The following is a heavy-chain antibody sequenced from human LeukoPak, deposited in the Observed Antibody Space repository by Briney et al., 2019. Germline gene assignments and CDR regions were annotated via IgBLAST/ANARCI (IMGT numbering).Heavy chain of an antibody. CDR3: ARDGSSYGSGSYGDV. CDR1: GFTVSSSD. V-gene: IGHV3-66*02. J-gene: IGHJ6*04. Sequence: GGSLRLSCAASGFTVSSSDMSWVRQAPGKGLEWVSVIYSGGTTYHADSVKGRFTISRDNSKNTLYLQMNSLRAEDMAVYYCARDGSSYGSGSYGDVWGKGTTVTVSS. CDR2: IYSGGTT. D-gene: IGHD3-10*01.